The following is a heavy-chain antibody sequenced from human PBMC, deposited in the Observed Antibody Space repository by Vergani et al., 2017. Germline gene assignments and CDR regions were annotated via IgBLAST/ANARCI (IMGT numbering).Heavy chain of an antibody. J-gene: IGHJ3*02. CDR2: LYYSGST. V-gene: IGHV4-39*01. Sequence: QLQLQESGPGLVKPSETLSLTCTVSGASISSSNYYWGWLRQPPGKGLDWIGSLYYSGSTYYNPSRKSRVTISVDTTKNQFSLMLSSVTAADTSVYYCASTYYYGSSGWNAFDIWGQGTMVTVSS. D-gene: IGHD3-22*01. CDR1: GASISSSNYY. CDR3: ASTYYYGSSGWNAFDI.